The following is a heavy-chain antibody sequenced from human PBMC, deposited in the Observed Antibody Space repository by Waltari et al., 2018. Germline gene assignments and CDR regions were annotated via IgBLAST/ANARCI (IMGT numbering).Heavy chain of an antibody. Sequence: EVQLVESGGGLVKPGGSLSLSCAASGFTLSTYSMTWVRQAPGKGLEWVSSISSRSYIYYVDSVKGRFTISRDNAKNSLYLQMNSLRAEDTAVYYCGRDVYGDYVGGGGGAFDIWGQGTMVTVSS. J-gene: IGHJ3*02. D-gene: IGHD4-17*01. CDR1: GFTLSTYS. CDR2: ISSRSYI. V-gene: IGHV3-21*01. CDR3: GRDVYGDYVGGGGGAFDI.